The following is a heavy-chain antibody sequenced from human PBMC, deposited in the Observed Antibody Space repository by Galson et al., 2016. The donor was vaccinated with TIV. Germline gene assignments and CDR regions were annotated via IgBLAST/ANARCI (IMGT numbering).Heavy chain of an antibody. CDR1: GLSFSGYA. V-gene: IGHV3-23*01. D-gene: IGHD2-2*02. CDR2: ISGSGDNT. J-gene: IGHJ4*02. Sequence: SLRLSCAASGLSFSGYAMNWVRQAPGKGLEWVSAISGSGDNTFYAGSVKGRFTISRDTSKNTLYLQMSSLRAEDTALYYCAKGKGSSCYSGADYWGQGTLVTVSS. CDR3: AKGKGSSCYSGADY.